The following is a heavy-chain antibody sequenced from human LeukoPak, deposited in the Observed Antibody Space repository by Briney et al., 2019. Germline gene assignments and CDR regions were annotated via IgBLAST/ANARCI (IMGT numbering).Heavy chain of an antibody. CDR3: ARGVTARGFYYYMDI. CDR1: GYTFTAYY. V-gene: IGHV1-2*02. Sequence: ASVKLSCKASGYTFTAYYIHWGRRAPGQGLGCLGWISPNSGGTNSAQKFQGRVTMTRDTSITTAYMELSSLRSDDTAVYSCARGVTARGFYYYMDIWGKGTTVTISS. D-gene: IGHD2-21*02. CDR2: ISPNSGGT. J-gene: IGHJ6*03.